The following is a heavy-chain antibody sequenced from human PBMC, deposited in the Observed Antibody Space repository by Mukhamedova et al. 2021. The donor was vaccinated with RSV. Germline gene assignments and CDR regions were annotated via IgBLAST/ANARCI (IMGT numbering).Heavy chain of an antibody. D-gene: IGHD3-22*01. V-gene: IGHV3-23*01. Sequence: GLEWVSAISGSGGSTYYADSVKGRFTISRDNSKNTLYLQMNSLRAEDTAVYYCAKDLPRTTIVVVPGYYYYGMDVWGQGTTVTVS. CDR2: ISGSGGST. CDR3: AKDLPRTTIVVVPGYYYYGMDV. J-gene: IGHJ6*02.